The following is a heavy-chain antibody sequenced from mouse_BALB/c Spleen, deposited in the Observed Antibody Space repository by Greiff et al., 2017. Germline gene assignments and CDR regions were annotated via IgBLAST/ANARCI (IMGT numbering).Heavy chain of an antibody. Sequence: EVHLVESGGGLVQPGGSRKLSCAASGFTFSSFGMHWVRQAPEKGLEWVAYISSGSSTIYYADTVKGRFTISRDNPKNTLFLQMTSLRSEDTAMYYCARSRLRDYFDYWGQGTTLTVSS. D-gene: IGHD1-2*01. CDR2: ISSGSSTI. CDR1: GFTFSSFG. V-gene: IGHV5-17*02. J-gene: IGHJ2*01. CDR3: ARSRLRDYFDY.